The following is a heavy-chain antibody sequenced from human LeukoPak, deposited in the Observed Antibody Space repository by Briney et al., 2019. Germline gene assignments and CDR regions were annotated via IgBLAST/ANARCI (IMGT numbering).Heavy chain of an antibody. CDR3: ARDRAAAPPGYFDY. CDR2: IIPIFGTA. CDR1: GGTFSSYA. D-gene: IGHD6-13*01. Sequence: SVKVSCKASGGTFSSYAISWVRQAPGQGLEWMGGIIPIFGTANYAQKFQGRVTITTDESTSTAYMELSSLRSEDTAVYYCARDRAAAPPGYFDYWGQGTLVTVSS. J-gene: IGHJ4*02. V-gene: IGHV1-69*05.